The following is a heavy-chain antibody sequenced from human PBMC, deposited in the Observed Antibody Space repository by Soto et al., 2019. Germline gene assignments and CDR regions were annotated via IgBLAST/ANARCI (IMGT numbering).Heavy chain of an antibody. CDR3: ARFTSGYSGYASVDYGGNSPPQYVDY. V-gene: IGHV4-61*08. CDR2: IYYSGST. J-gene: IGHJ4*02. D-gene: IGHD5-12*01. Sequence: SETLSLSCTVSGGSISSGGYYWSWIRQHPGKGLEWIGYIYYSGSTNYNPPLKSRVTISVDTSKNQFSLKLSSVTAADTAVYYCARFTSGYSGYASVDYGGNSPPQYVDYWGQGTLVTVSS. CDR1: GGSISSGGYY.